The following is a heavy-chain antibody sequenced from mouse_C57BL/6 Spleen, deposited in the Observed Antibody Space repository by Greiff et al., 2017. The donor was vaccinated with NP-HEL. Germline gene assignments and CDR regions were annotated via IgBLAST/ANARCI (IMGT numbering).Heavy chain of an antibody. CDR1: GFTFSSYT. CDR3: ARPTHYYGSTTWFAY. Sequence: EVKLMESGGGLVKPGGSLKLSCAASGFTFSSYTMSWVRQTPEKRLEWVATISGGGGNTYYPDSVKGRFTISRDNAKNTLYLQMSSLRSEDTALYYCARPTHYYGSTTWFAYWGQGTLVTVSA. CDR2: ISGGGGNT. J-gene: IGHJ3*01. V-gene: IGHV5-9*01. D-gene: IGHD1-1*01.